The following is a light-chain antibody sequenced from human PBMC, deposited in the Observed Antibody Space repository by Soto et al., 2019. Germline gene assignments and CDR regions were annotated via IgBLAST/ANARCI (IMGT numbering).Light chain of an antibody. CDR3: QHYDSSSLT. V-gene: IGKV3-20*01. CDR2: GSS. CDR1: QNVGSVI. Sequence: EVVLTQSPGTVSLSPGERATLSCRASQNVGSVIWYQQKPGQPPSLLISGSSSRATGFSGRFSASGSGTDFILTISRLEPEDFAVYYCQHYDSSSLTFGGGTKIEI. J-gene: IGKJ4*01.